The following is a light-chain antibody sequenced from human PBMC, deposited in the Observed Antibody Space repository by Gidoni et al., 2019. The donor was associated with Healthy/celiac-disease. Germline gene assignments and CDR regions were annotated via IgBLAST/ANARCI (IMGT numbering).Light chain of an antibody. J-gene: IGKJ2*01. CDR3: QQSYSTPPF. Sequence: DIQMTQSPSSLSASVGDRVTITCRASQSISSYLNWYQQKPGKAPKLLIYAASSLQSGVPSRFSGSGSGTDFTLTISSLQPEDFATYYCQQSYSTPPFFXQXTKLXIK. V-gene: IGKV1-39*01. CDR2: AAS. CDR1: QSISSY.